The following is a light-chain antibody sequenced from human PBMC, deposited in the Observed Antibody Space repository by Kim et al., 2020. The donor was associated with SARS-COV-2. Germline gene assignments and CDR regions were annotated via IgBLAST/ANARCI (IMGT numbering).Light chain of an antibody. Sequence: LSPGERATLSCRASQTIRNLLAWYQQKPGQAPRLLIYDASIRAAGVPDRFRGSGSAAAFTLTITSLQPEDFAVYYCQQRDNWSWTFGQGTKVDIK. CDR1: QTIRNL. CDR2: DAS. J-gene: IGKJ1*01. V-gene: IGKV3-11*01. CDR3: QQRDNWSWT.